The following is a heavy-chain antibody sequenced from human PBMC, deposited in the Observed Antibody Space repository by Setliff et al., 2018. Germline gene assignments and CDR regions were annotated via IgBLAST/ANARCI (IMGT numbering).Heavy chain of an antibody. CDR2: INHRGST. D-gene: IGHD6-6*01. Sequence: SETLSLTCAAYGGTFSDYYWTWIRQPPGKGLEWIGEINHRGSTNYNPSLKSRATISIDTSKDQFSLKLISMSAADTAVYYCARGRNIAARLLDSWGQGTLVTVS. V-gene: IGHV4-34*01. J-gene: IGHJ4*02. CDR3: ARGRNIAARLLDS. CDR1: GGTFSDYY.